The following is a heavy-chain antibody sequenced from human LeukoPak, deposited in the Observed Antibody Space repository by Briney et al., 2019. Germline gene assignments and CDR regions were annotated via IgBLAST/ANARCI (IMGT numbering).Heavy chain of an antibody. V-gene: IGHV3-23*01. CDR1: GFTFSSYA. J-gene: IGHJ4*02. CDR2: ISGSGGST. Sequence: GGSLRLSCAASGFTFSSYAMSWVRQAPGKGLEWVSAISGSGGSTYYAASVKGRFTISRDTSKNTLYLQMNSLRAEDTAVYYCAKVIIAVAGPPNYWGQGTLVTVSS. CDR3: AKVIIAVAGPPNY. D-gene: IGHD6-19*01.